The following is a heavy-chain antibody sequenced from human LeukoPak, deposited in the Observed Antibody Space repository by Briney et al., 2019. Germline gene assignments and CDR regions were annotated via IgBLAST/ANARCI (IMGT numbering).Heavy chain of an antibody. J-gene: IGHJ4*02. Sequence: SETLSLTCAVSGYSISSGYFWGWIRQSPGKGLEWIGSIYHSGSTYYNPSLKSRVTISVDTSKNQFSLKLSSVTAADTAVYYCTGKYYYDSSGNYYVDYWGQGTLVTVSS. CDR3: TGKYYYDSSGNYYVDY. V-gene: IGHV4-38-2*01. D-gene: IGHD3-22*01. CDR1: GYSISSGYF. CDR2: IYHSGST.